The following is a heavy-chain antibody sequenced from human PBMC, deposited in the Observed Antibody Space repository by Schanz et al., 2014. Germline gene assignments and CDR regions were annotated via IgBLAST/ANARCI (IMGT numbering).Heavy chain of an antibody. Sequence: GPGVKEPGASVKVSCEASRYTFNTYGLNWVRQVPGQGLEWLGRIMPLRGIGNNAWKFQDRLTITADKSMNITYMELSSLGTEDTAVYYCTRLRRADPNGFDVWGQGTTVTVS. CDR2: IMPLRGIG. V-gene: IGHV1-69*04. CDR1: RYTFNTYG. J-gene: IGHJ6*02. CDR3: TRLRRADPNGFDV. D-gene: IGHD6-19*01.